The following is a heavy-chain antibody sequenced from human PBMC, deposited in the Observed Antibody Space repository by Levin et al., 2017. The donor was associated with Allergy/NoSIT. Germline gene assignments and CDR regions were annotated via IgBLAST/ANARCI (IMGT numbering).Heavy chain of an antibody. Sequence: GESLKISCAASGFTFSSYAMSWVRQAPGKGLEWVSAISGSGGSTYYADSVKGRFTISRDNSKNTLYLQMNSLRAEDTAVYYCAKLRAAGGPKGYWGQGTLVTVSS. CDR1: GFTFSSYA. D-gene: IGHD6-13*01. CDR3: AKLRAAGGPKGY. J-gene: IGHJ4*02. CDR2: ISGSGGST. V-gene: IGHV3-23*01.